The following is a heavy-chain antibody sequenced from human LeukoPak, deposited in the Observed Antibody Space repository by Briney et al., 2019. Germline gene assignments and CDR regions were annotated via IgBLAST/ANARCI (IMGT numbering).Heavy chain of an antibody. J-gene: IGHJ3*02. Sequence: TLSLTCTVSGGSITNIFYYWGWIRQPPGKGLEWLALIYWDDDKRYSPSLKSRLTITRDTSKNQVVLTMTNMDPVDTATYYCAQRAIGRGISTHAFDIWGQGTMVTVSS. CDR1: GGSITNIFYY. V-gene: IGHV2-5*02. CDR2: IYWDDDK. D-gene: IGHD3-16*01. CDR3: AQRAIGRGISTHAFDI.